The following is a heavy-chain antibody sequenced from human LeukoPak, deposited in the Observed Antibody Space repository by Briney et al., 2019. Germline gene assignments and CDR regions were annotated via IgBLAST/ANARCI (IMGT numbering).Heavy chain of an antibody. Sequence: SETLSLTCTVSGGSFTTHYWSWIRQPPGRGLEWIGYISYIGSTNYSPSLKSRVTISIDTSKNEVSLMLTSVTAADTAVYYCASDSISMNAFDAWGQGTMVTVSS. D-gene: IGHD3-22*01. V-gene: IGHV4-59*11. J-gene: IGHJ3*01. CDR1: GGSFTTHY. CDR2: ISYIGST. CDR3: ASDSISMNAFDA.